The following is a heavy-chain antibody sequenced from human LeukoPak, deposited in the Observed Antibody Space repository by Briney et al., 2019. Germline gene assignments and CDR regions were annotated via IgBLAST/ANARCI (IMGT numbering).Heavy chain of an antibody. CDR1: GGSISSGNYC. D-gene: IGHD6-13*01. J-gene: IGHJ5*02. V-gene: IGHV4-39*01. Sequence: SETLSLTCTVSGGSISSGNYCWGWIRQPPVKGLEWIGTFYYSGTTYYNPSLKSRVTISVDTSKNQFSLRLSSVTAADTAVYYCARQKKAAGTSLGWFDPWGQGTLVTVSS. CDR2: FYYSGTT. CDR3: ARQKKAAGTSLGWFDP.